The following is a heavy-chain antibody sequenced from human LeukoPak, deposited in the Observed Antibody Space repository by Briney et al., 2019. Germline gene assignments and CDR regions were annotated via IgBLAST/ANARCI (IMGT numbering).Heavy chain of an antibody. J-gene: IGHJ4*02. CDR1: GGSISSGSYY. D-gene: IGHD5-24*01. V-gene: IGHV4-61*02. Sequence: PSETLSLTCTVSGGSISSGSYYWSWIRQPAGKGLEWIGRIYTSGSTNYNPSLKSRVTISADTSKNQFSLKLSSVTAADTAVYYCARDLGGYKSPYYFDYWGQGTLVTVSS. CDR2: IYTSGST. CDR3: ARDLGGYKSPYYFDY.